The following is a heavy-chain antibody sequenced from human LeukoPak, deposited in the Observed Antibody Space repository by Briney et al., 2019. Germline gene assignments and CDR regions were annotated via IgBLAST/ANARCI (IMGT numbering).Heavy chain of an antibody. Sequence: GGSLRLSCAASGFTFSSYEMNWVRQAPGKGLEWVSYISSSGATRYYADSVKGRFTMSRDNSKNTLYLQMNSLRAEDTAVYYCAKDPWRAAMVTDYWGQGTLVTVSS. D-gene: IGHD5-18*01. V-gene: IGHV3-48*03. CDR1: GFTFSSYE. CDR3: AKDPWRAAMVTDY. J-gene: IGHJ4*02. CDR2: ISSSGATR.